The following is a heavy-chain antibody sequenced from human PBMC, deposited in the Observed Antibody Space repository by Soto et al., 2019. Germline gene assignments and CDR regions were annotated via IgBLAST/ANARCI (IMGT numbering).Heavy chain of an antibody. Sequence: GGSLRLSCAASGFTFSSYAMSWVRQAPGKGLEWVSAISGSGGSTYYADSVKGRFTISRDNSKNTLYLQMNSLRAEDTAVYYCAKLYGQGKLERPGIAFDIWGQGTMVTVSS. D-gene: IGHD1-1*01. CDR1: GFTFSSYA. CDR3: AKLYGQGKLERPGIAFDI. V-gene: IGHV3-23*01. J-gene: IGHJ3*02. CDR2: ISGSGGST.